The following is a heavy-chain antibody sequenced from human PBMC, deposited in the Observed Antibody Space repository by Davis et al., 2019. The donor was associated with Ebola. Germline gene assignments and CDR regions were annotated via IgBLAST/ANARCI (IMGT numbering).Heavy chain of an antibody. CDR1: GFTFSSYW. CDR3: AKDTSYDFWSGLPFGMDV. D-gene: IGHD3-3*01. CDR2: IKQDGSEK. J-gene: IGHJ6*02. Sequence: GGSLRLSCAASGFTFSSYWMSWVRQAPGKGLEWVANIKQDGSEKYYVDSVKGRFTISRDNAKNSLFLQMNSLRTDDTAFYYCAKDTSYDFWSGLPFGMDVWGHGTTVTVSS. V-gene: IGHV3-7*03.